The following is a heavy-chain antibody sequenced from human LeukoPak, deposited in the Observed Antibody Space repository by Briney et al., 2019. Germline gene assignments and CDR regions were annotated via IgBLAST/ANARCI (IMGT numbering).Heavy chain of an antibody. CDR1: GGSFSGYY. V-gene: IGHV4-34*01. Sequence: SETLSLTCAVYGGSFSGYYWSWIRQPPGKGLEWIGEINHSGSTNYNPSLKSRVTISVDTSKNQFSLKLSSVTAADTAVYYCARGPMYSSSRKYYFDHWGQGTLVTVSS. J-gene: IGHJ4*02. CDR2: INHSGST. CDR3: ARGPMYSSSRKYYFDH. D-gene: IGHD6-13*01.